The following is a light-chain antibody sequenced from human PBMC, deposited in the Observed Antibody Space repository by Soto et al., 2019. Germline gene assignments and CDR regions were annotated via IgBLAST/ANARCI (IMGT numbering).Light chain of an antibody. CDR3: QQYGSSPLT. V-gene: IGKV3-20*01. Sequence: EIVLTQSPGTLSLSPGERATLSCRASQSVNSSYLAWYQQKPGQAPRLLIYGASSRATGIPDRFSGSGSGTDFTLTISRLEPEDFAVYSCQQYGSSPLTFGGGTKVELK. J-gene: IGKJ4*01. CDR1: QSVNSSY. CDR2: GAS.